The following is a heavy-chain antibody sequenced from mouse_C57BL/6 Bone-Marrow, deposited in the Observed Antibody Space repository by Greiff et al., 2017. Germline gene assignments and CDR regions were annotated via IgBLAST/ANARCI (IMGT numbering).Heavy chain of an antibody. V-gene: IGHV1-50*01. CDR3: ARWLLRLDD. CDR1: GYTFTSYW. CDR2: IDPSDSYT. D-gene: IGHD1-2*01. J-gene: IGHJ2*01. Sequence: VQLQQPGAELVKPGASVKLSCKASGYTFTSYWMQWVKQRPGQGLEWIGEIDPSDSYTNYNQKFKGKATLTVDTSSSTAYMQLSSLTSEDSAVYYCARWLLRLDDWGQGTTLTVSS.